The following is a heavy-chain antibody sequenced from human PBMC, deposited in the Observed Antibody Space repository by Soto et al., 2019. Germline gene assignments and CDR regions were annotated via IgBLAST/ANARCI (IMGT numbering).Heavy chain of an antibody. D-gene: IGHD2-2*02. CDR3: ARGGMVLIPTAIAFDY. V-gene: IGHV4-4*07. CDR2: IYASGST. CDR1: GGSISPYY. J-gene: IGHJ4*02. Sequence: PSETLSLTCTVSGGSISPYYWSWIRQPAGKGLEWIGRIYASGSTNYNPSLKGRVTMSVATSKNQFSLKLSSVTAADTAVYYCARGGMVLIPTAIAFDYWGQGTLVTVSS.